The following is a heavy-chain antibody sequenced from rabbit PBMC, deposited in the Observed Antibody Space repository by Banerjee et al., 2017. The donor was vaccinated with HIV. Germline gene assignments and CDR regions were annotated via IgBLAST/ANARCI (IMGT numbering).Heavy chain of an antibody. CDR2: IYADSSGNT. CDR1: GFDFSSYG. J-gene: IGHJ4*01. V-gene: IGHV1S45*01. CDR3: ARAYDNGWGGLNL. D-gene: IGHD4-1*01. Sequence: QEQLVESGGGLVQPGGSLKLSCKASGFDFSSYGVSWVRQAPGKGLEWIACIYADSSGNTYYASWAKGRFTVSKSSSTTVTLQMTSLTAADTATYFCARAYDNGWGGLNLWGPGTLVTV.